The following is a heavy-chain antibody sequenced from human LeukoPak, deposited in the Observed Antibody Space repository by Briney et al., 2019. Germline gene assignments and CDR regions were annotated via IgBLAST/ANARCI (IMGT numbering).Heavy chain of an antibody. V-gene: IGHV3-23*01. J-gene: IGHJ4*02. D-gene: IGHD2-15*01. Sequence: PGGSLRLSCAASGFTVSSSYMSWVRQAPGKELEWVSTITSTGASTDYADSVKGRFTISRDNSKNTLYLQMNSLRAEDTAVYYCAKGLVVVAGPLDYWGQGTLVTVSS. CDR1: GFTVSSSY. CDR3: AKGLVVVAGPLDY. CDR2: ITSTGAST.